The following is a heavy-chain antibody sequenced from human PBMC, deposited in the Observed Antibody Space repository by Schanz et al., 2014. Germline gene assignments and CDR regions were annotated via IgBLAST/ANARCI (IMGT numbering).Heavy chain of an antibody. CDR2: VHPGGST. V-gene: IGHV3-66*01. CDR3: AKNQYDDVDLSSFYFDF. CDR1: GFIVRSNY. Sequence: MQLVESGGGLVKPGGSLRLSCAVSGFIVRSNYMTWVRQAPGKGLEWVSFVHPGGSTYYPDSVKGRFTISRDSSKNTLYLQMNSLRPEDTAIYYCAKNQYDDVDLSSFYFDFWGQGTLVTVSS. J-gene: IGHJ4*02. D-gene: IGHD3-10*02.